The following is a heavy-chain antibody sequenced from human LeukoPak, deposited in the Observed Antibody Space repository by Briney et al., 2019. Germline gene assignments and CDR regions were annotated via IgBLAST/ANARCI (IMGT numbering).Heavy chain of an antibody. CDR1: GFTFSNYN. D-gene: IGHD2-15*01. CDR2: ISSSSSTI. CDR3: AKDETVVAATPGYFDY. V-gene: IGHV3-48*02. J-gene: IGHJ4*02. Sequence: GGSLRLSCAASGFTFSNYNMNWVRQAPGKGLEWVSYISSSSSTIYYADSVKGRFTVSRDNAQNSLYLQMNSLRDEDTAVYYCAKDETVVAATPGYFDYWGQGTLVTVSS.